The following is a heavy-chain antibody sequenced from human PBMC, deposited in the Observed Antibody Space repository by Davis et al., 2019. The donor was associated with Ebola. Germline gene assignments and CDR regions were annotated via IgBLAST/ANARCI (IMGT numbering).Heavy chain of an antibody. Sequence: PSETLSLTCTVSGGSISTYYWNWIRQPPGKGLEWIGYIYYSGITNYNPSLKSRVTMSVDTSKNQFSLKLSSVTAADTAVYYRARRVEMTIGGIYNWLDPWGQGTLVTVSS. D-gene: IGHD4/OR15-4a*01. CDR3: ARRVEMTIGGIYNWLDP. J-gene: IGHJ5*02. CDR1: GGSISTYY. V-gene: IGHV4-59*08. CDR2: IYYSGIT.